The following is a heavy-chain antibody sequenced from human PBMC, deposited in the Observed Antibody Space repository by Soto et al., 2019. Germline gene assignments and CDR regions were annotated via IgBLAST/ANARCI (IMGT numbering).Heavy chain of an antibody. Sequence: GASVKVSCKASGYTFTGYYMHWVRQAPGQGLEWMGWINPNSGGTNYAQKFQGWVTMTRDTSISTAYMELSRLRSDDTAVYYCARNGYYDSSGYYYNYYYDMDVWGQGTTVTVSS. V-gene: IGHV1-2*04. J-gene: IGHJ6*02. CDR1: GYTFTGYY. D-gene: IGHD3-22*01. CDR3: ARNGYYDSSGYYYNYYYDMDV. CDR2: INPNSGGT.